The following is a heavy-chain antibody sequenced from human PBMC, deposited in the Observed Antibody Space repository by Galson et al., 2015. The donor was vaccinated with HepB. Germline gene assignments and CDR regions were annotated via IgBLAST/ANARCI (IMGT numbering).Heavy chain of an antibody. Sequence: SLRLSCAASGFTVSSNYMSWVRQAPGKGLEWVSVIYSGGSTYYADSVKGRFTISRDNSKNTLYLQMNSLRAEDTAVYYFAKSYTAYSSSCPEYWGQGTLVTVSS. CDR1: GFTVSSNY. V-gene: IGHV3-53*01. CDR3: AKSYTAYSSSCPEY. CDR2: IYSGGST. D-gene: IGHD6-13*01. J-gene: IGHJ4*02.